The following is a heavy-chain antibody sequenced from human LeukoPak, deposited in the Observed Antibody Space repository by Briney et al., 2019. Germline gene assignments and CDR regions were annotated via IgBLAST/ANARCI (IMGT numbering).Heavy chain of an antibody. CDR1: GGSISSYY. CDR3: ARHAGSGLDP. J-gene: IGHJ5*02. Sequence: SEALSLTCTVSGGSISSYYWSWIRQPPGKGLEWIGYIYYSGSTNYNPSLKSRVTISVDTSKNQFSLKLSSVTAADTAVYYCARHAGSGLDPWGQGTLVTVSS. CDR2: IYYSGST. D-gene: IGHD6-25*01. V-gene: IGHV4-59*08.